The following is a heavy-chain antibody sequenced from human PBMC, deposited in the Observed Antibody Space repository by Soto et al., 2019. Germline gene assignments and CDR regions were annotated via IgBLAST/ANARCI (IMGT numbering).Heavy chain of an antibody. V-gene: IGHV4-39*01. Sequence: SETLSLTCTVSGGSISSSSYYWGWIRQPPGKGLEWIGSIYYSGSTYYNPSLKSRVTISVDTSKNQFSLKLSSVPAADTAVYYCARLRTMVRGLVLDWGQGTLVTVSP. CDR3: ARLRTMVRGLVLD. CDR2: IYYSGST. J-gene: IGHJ1*01. D-gene: IGHD3-10*01. CDR1: GGSISSSSYY.